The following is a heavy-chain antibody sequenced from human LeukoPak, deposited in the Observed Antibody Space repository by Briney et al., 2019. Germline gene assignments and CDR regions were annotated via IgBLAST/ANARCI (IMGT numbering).Heavy chain of an antibody. CDR1: GGSISSYY. J-gene: IGHJ6*03. D-gene: IGHD3-16*01. V-gene: IGHV4-4*09. Sequence: SETLSLTCTVSGGSISSYYWSWIRQPPGKGLEWIGYIYTSGSTNYNPSLKSRVTISVDTSKNQFSLKLSSVTAADTAVYYCARLIYYYYMDVLGKGTTVTVSS. CDR2: IYTSGST. CDR3: ARLIYYYYMDV.